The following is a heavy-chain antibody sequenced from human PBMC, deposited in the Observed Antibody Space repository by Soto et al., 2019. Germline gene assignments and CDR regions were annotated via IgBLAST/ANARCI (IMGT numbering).Heavy chain of an antibody. CDR2: INHSGST. D-gene: IGHD1-7*01. J-gene: IGHJ6*02. Sequence: SETLSLTCAVYGGSFSGYYWSWIRQPPGKGLEWIGEINHSGSTNYNPSLKSRVTISVDTSKNQFSLKLSSVTAADTAVYYCAREGRNWNYFPPYYYYYGMDVWGQGTTVT. CDR3: AREGRNWNYFPPYYYYYGMDV. CDR1: GGSFSGYY. V-gene: IGHV4-34*01.